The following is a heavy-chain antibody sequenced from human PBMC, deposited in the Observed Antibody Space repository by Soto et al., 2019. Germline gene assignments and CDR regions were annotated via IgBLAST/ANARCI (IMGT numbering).Heavy chain of an antibody. CDR3: ARGGSSDWQVAFDF. CDR2: VNHNGRN. V-gene: IGHV4-34*01. D-gene: IGHD6-19*01. J-gene: IGHJ3*01. CDR1: GGSFSGYF. Sequence: PXETLSLNCAVYGGSFSGYFWNWIRQTPGKGLEWIGKVNHNGRNNYNPSLKSRVTISLDMSKNQISLKLTSVTAADTAVYYCARGGSSDWQVAFDFWGQGTMVTVSS.